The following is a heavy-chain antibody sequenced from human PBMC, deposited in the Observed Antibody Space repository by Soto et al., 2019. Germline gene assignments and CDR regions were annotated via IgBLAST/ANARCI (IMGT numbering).Heavy chain of an antibody. CDR3: ARGGQNGYYDSRAMVDY. V-gene: IGHV1-18*01. Sequence: QVQLVQSGAEVKKPGASVKVSCKASGYTFTSYGISWVRQAPGQGLEWMGWISAYNGNTNYEQKLQSRVTKATDTSTSTAYMELRSLRSDDTAVYYCARGGQNGYYDSRAMVDYWGQGTLVTVSS. J-gene: IGHJ4*02. D-gene: IGHD3-22*01. CDR2: ISAYNGNT. CDR1: GYTFTSYG.